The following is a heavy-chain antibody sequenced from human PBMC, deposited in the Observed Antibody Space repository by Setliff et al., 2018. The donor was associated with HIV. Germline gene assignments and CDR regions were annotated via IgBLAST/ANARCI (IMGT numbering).Heavy chain of an antibody. J-gene: IGHJ3*02. CDR3: ASAPIVVVIPHAFDI. V-gene: IGHV4-61*09. Sequence: SETLSLTCTVSGGSINSGSYYWTWIRQPAGKGLEWIGHIYTSGSTNYNPSLKSRVTISVDTSKNQFYLKLSSVTAADTAVYYFASAPIVVVIPHAFDIWGQGTMVTVSS. CDR2: IYTSGST. CDR1: GGSINSGSYY. D-gene: IGHD3-22*01.